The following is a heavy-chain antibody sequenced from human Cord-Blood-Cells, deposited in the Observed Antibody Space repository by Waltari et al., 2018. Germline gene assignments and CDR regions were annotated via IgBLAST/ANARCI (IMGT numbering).Heavy chain of an antibody. CDR3: ARPRADY. V-gene: IGHV4-34*01. CDR2: INHSGST. CDR1: GGSFSGYY. J-gene: IGHJ4*02. Sequence: QVQLKQWGAGLLKPSQTLSLTCAASGGSFSGYYWSRIRQHPGEGLEWIWEINHSGSTNYNPSLKSRGTISVDTSKNQFSLKLSSVTAADTAVYYCARPRADYWGQGTLVTVSS.